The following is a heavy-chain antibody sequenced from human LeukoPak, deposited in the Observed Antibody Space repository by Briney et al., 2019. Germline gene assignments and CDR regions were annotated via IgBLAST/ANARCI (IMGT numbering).Heavy chain of an antibody. J-gene: IGHJ4*02. D-gene: IGHD7-27*01. CDR1: GFTFSSHW. CDR2: IKYDGSGK. Sequence: GGSLRLSCAASGFTFSSHWMSWVRQGPGKGLEWVANIKYDGSGKYYMDSVKGRFTVSRDNAKNSLYLQLSSLRAEDAAVYYCVRDFTWTTGDEIWGQGTLVTVSS. CDR3: VRDFTWTTGDEI. V-gene: IGHV3-7*03.